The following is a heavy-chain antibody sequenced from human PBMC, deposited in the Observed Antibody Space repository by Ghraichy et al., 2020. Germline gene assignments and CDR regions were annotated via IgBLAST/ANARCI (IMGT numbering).Heavy chain of an antibody. CDR3: ARHGGDYGGNGFDY. D-gene: IGHD4-23*01. CDR1: GGSISSYY. Sequence: SETLSLTCTVSGGSISSYYWSWIRQPPGKGLEWIGYIYYSGSTNYNPSLKSRVTISVDTSKNQFSLKLSSVTAADTAVYYCARHGGDYGGNGFDYWGQGTLVTVSS. CDR2: IYYSGST. J-gene: IGHJ4*02. V-gene: IGHV4-59*08.